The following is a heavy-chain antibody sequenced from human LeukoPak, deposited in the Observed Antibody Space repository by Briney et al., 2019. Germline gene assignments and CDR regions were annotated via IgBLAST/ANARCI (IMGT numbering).Heavy chain of an antibody. CDR2: IWYDGSNK. Sequence: GGSLRLSCAASGFTFSSYGMHWVRQAPGKGLEWVAVIWYDGSNKYYADSVKGRFTISRDNSKNTLYLQMNSLRVEDTAVYYCAREGPDSSGYYYPPGDYWGQGTLVTVSS. J-gene: IGHJ4*02. CDR1: GFTFSSYG. D-gene: IGHD3-22*01. V-gene: IGHV3-33*01. CDR3: AREGPDSSGYYYPPGDY.